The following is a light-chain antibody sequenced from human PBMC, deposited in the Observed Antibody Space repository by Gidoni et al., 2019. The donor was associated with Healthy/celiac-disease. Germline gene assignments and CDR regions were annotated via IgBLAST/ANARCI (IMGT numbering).Light chain of an antibody. V-gene: IGLV4-69*01. CDR3: QTWGTGIQV. J-gene: IGLJ3*02. CDR2: LNNDGSH. CDR1: SGHSSYA. Sequence: QLVLTPSPSASAYLGASVKLTCTLSSGHSSYAIAWHQQQPEKGPRYLMKLNNDGSHSKGDGIPDRFSGSSSGAERYLTISSLQSEDEADYYCQTWGTGIQVFGGGTKLT.